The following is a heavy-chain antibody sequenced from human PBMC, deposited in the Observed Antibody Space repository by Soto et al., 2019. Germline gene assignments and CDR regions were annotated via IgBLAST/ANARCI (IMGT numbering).Heavy chain of an antibody. V-gene: IGHV3-48*01. CDR3: ARDWEPPEDYYGSGSGMVY. J-gene: IGHJ4*02. D-gene: IGHD3-10*01. Sequence: EVQLVESGGGLVQPGGSLRLSCAASGFTFSSYSMNWVRQAPGKGLEWVSYISSSSSTIYYADSVKGRFTISRDNAKKSQDLQMNSMRAEDTAVYYCARDWEPPEDYYGSGSGMVYWGQGTLVTVSS. CDR1: GFTFSSYS. CDR2: ISSSSSTI.